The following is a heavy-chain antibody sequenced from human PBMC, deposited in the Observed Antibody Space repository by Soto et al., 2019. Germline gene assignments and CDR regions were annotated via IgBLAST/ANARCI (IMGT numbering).Heavy chain of an antibody. Sequence: PSETLSLTCSVSGGSMTNYFGNWIRQAPGKGLEWIGQISHSGSTNYNPSLQSRDAISVDPSKIQFPLKLNSVTAEDPAVYYCAKTGGALQAFVIGGKGTVVPVPS. CDR2: ISHSGST. CDR1: GGSMTNYF. V-gene: IGHV4-59*01. J-gene: IGHJ3*02. D-gene: IGHD7-27*01. CDR3: AKTGGALQAFVI.